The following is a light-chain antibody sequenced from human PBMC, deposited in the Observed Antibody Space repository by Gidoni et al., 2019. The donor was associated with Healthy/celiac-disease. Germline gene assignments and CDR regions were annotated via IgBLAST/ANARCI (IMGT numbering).Light chain of an antibody. CDR3: QQRGNWGT. CDR2: DAS. J-gene: IGKJ4*01. Sequence: EIVLTQSPATLSLSPGERATLSCRASQSVSSYLAWYQQKPGQAPRLLIYDASNRATGIPARFSGSGSGTDFTLTISSLEPEDFAVYYCQQRGNWGTFGGGTKVEIK. V-gene: IGKV3-11*01. CDR1: QSVSSY.